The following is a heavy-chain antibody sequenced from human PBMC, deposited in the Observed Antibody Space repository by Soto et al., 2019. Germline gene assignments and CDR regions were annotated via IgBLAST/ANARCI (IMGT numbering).Heavy chain of an antibody. D-gene: IGHD1-26*01. CDR1: GFTFSEHY. J-gene: IGHJ4*02. CDR3: ATFSGSYTGRLGY. Sequence: EVQLVESGGGLVQPGGSLRHSCAASGFTFSEHYMDCVRQAPGKGLERVGRSRNKANSYSTEYAASVKGRFTISRDESKNSLYLQMHSLKAEYTAVYYCATFSGSYTGRLGYWGQGALVTGSS. CDR2: SRNKANSYST. V-gene: IGHV3-72*01.